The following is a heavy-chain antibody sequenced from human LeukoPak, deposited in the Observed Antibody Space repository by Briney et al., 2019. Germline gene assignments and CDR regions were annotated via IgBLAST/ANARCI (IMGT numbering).Heavy chain of an antibody. D-gene: IGHD3-22*01. J-gene: IGHJ4*02. CDR3: ARAALYFDSSAYSYYFDY. V-gene: IGHV4-59*01. CDR2: IYNSGST. Sequence: SETLSLTCALYGGSLSGYHWSWIRQPPGKGLEWIGNIYNSGSTNYNPSLKSRVTMSVDPSKNQFSLRLSSVTAADTAVYFCARAALYFDSSAYSYYFDYWGQGTLVTVSS. CDR1: GGSLSGYH.